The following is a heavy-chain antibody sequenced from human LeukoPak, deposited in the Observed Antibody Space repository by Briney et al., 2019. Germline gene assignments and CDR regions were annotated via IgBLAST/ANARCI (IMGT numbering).Heavy chain of an antibody. Sequence: GGSLRLSCAASGFTFSSYAMSWVRQAPGKGLEWVSAISGSGGSTYYADSVKGRFTISRDNSKNTLYLQMNSLRAEDTAVYYCARVVPRLTVTTIANYYYYGMDVWGQGTTVTVSS. CDR3: ARVVPRLTVTTIANYYYYGMDV. V-gene: IGHV3-23*01. D-gene: IGHD4-11*01. J-gene: IGHJ6*02. CDR2: ISGSGGST. CDR1: GFTFSSYA.